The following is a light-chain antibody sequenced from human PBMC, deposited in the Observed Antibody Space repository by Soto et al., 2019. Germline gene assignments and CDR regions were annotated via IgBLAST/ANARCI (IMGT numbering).Light chain of an antibody. CDR3: HQYGTSPLT. CDR1: ESINSN. V-gene: IGKV3-15*01. Sequence: EIVMTQSPDTLSVSPGQSAALSCWASESINSNLAWYQQKPGQSPRLLIYGASTRATGVPARFSGSGSGTEFALTITRLEPEDFAVYYCHQYGTSPLTFGGGTKVEIK. CDR2: GAS. J-gene: IGKJ4*01.